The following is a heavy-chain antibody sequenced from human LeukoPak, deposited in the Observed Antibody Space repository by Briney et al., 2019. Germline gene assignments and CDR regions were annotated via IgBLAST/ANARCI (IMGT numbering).Heavy chain of an antibody. CDR2: IYYSGST. D-gene: IGHD3-16*01. CDR3: ASLGDGMDV. Sequence: SETLSLTCTVSGGSISSYYWSWIRQPPGKGPEWIGYIYYSGSTNYNPSLKSRVTISVDTSKNQFSLKLSSVTAADTAVYYCASLGDGMDVWGQGTTVTVSS. CDR1: GGSISSYY. J-gene: IGHJ6*02. V-gene: IGHV4-59*08.